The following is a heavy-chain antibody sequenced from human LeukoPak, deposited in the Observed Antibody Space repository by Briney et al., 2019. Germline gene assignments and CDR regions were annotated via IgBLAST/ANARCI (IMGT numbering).Heavy chain of an antibody. V-gene: IGHV1-69*06. CDR1: GGTFNSYA. CDR3: ARDVRHRYCSSATCYRGWFDP. Sequence: SVKVSCKASGGTFNSYAISWVRQAPGQGLEWMGGIIPFFGTAIYAQKFQDRVTITADNSTSTAYMELRSLRSEDTAVYYCARDVRHRYCSSATCYRGWFDPWGQGTLVTVSS. J-gene: IGHJ5*02. CDR2: IIPFFGTA. D-gene: IGHD2-2*01.